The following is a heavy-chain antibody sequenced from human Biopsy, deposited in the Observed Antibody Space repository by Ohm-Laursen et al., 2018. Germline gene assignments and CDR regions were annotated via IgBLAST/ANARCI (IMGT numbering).Heavy chain of an antibody. Sequence: GTLSLTCTVSGGSISGSSWSWIRQAPGKGLEWIGYISYSRDTNYNPSLKSRITIPVDTSMNHLSLRLTSVTAADTAVYYCARHAPSYSGSYWRYFDLWGRGTLVTVSS. CDR2: ISYSRDT. J-gene: IGHJ2*01. CDR3: ARHAPSYSGSYWRYFDL. CDR1: GGSISGSS. D-gene: IGHD1-26*01. V-gene: IGHV4-59*08.